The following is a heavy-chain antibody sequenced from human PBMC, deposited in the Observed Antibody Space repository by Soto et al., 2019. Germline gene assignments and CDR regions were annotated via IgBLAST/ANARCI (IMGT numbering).Heavy chain of an antibody. CDR1: GFTFSSYG. D-gene: IGHD3-10*02. J-gene: IGHJ4*02. CDR2: IWYDGSNK. Sequence: QVQLVESGGGVVQPGRSLRLSCAASGFTFSSYGMHWVRQAPGKGLEWVALIWYDGSNKYYADSVKGRFTISRDNSKNTLYLQMNSLRAEDTSVYYCARDYNLWLGSGPLSLWGQGTLVTVSS. V-gene: IGHV3-33*01. CDR3: ARDYNLWLGSGPLSL.